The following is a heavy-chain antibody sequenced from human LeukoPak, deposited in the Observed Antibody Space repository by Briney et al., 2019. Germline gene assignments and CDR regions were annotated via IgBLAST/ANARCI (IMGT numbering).Heavy chain of an antibody. J-gene: IGHJ4*02. CDR1: GGSSNNYY. Sequence: SETLSLTCTVSGGSSNNYYWSWVRQSAGKGLEWIGRIYTSGSTNYNPSLKSRVSMSVDTSKNQFSLRLRSVTAADTAVYYCARESGYYYDTSGYTFDYWGQGILVTVSS. D-gene: IGHD3-22*01. CDR2: IYTSGST. V-gene: IGHV4-4*07. CDR3: ARESGYYYDTSGYTFDY.